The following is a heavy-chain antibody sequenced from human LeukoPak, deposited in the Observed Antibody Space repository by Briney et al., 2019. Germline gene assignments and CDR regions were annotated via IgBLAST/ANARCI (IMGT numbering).Heavy chain of an antibody. Sequence: GRSLRLSCATSGFSFSIYGMHWVRQAQGKGLEWVALTWYDGSNKNYADSVKGRFTISRDNSKSTLYLQMNSLRGEDTAVYYCARGGLTIAEATTSWYLDYWGQGTLVTVSS. CDR3: ARGGLTIAEATTSWYLDY. J-gene: IGHJ4*02. CDR2: TWYDGSNK. D-gene: IGHD1-26*01. CDR1: GFSFSIYG. V-gene: IGHV3-33*01.